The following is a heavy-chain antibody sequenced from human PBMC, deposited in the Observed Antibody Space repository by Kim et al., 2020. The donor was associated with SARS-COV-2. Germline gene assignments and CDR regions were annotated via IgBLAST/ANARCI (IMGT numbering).Heavy chain of an antibody. D-gene: IGHD1-26*01. Sequence: GGSLRLSCAASGFTFNNYALHWVRQAPGKGLEWVAVVSYDGSNKYYADSLKGRFTISRDNSKNTLYLQMTSLRAEDTALYYCARDAYASSGSHWGYFDYCGLGTLCTVSS. J-gene: IGHJ4*02. CDR2: VSYDGSNK. CDR3: ARDAYASSGSHWGYFDY. V-gene: IGHV3-30*04. CDR1: GFTFNNYA.